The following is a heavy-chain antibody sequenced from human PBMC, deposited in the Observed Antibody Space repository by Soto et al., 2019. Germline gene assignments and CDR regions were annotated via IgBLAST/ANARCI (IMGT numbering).Heavy chain of an antibody. CDR1: GCRLRDQW. CDR2: VFLAESDG. Sequence: XGSQKIHCHFSGCRLRDQWSGSVLSSPDKGLEWIGFVFLAESDGRYSPAFQGQVTMTADRSSTYLQWSSLKASDTGIYYCARRGGQCSDGVCFSWGFDPWGQGTRVTVSS. V-gene: IGHV5-51*01. CDR3: ARRGGQCSDGVCFSWGFDP. D-gene: IGHD2-21*02. J-gene: IGHJ5*02.